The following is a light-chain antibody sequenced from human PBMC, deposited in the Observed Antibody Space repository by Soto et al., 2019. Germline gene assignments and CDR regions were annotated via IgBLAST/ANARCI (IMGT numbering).Light chain of an antibody. CDR3: QQYNNWHPFMYT. V-gene: IGKV3-15*01. J-gene: IGKJ2*01. Sequence: EILMTQSPPTLSLSPGDRATLSCMASQTIYTNLAWYQQKTGQAHRLLIYRASTRATGLPVRFSGSESGTGFTLTISSLKSEAFAVYYCQQYNNWHPFMYTFGQGTTVEMK. CDR1: QTIYTN. CDR2: RAS.